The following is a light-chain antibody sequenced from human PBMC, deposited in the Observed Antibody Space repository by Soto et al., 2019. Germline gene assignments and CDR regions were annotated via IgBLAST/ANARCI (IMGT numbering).Light chain of an antibody. CDR1: SSDVGGYNY. Sequence: QSVLTQPASVSGSPGQSITISCTGTSSDVGGYNYVSWYQQHPGNAPKLMIYEVSNRPSGVSNRFSGSKSGNTASLTISGLQAEDEADYYCSSYTSSRTPWVFGGGTKLTVL. CDR2: EVS. V-gene: IGLV2-14*01. J-gene: IGLJ3*02. CDR3: SSYTSSRTPWV.